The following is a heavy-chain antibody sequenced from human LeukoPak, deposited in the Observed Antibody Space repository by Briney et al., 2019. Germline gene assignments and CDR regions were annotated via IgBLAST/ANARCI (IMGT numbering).Heavy chain of an antibody. D-gene: IGHD2-15*01. CDR3: ARDNIVVVAATKAYYFDY. V-gene: IGHV4-61*02. J-gene: IGHJ4*02. CDR2: IYTSGST. CDR1: GGSISSGRYY. Sequence: SETLSLTCTVSGGSISSGRYYWSWIRQPAGKGLEWIGRIYTSGSTNYNPSLKSRVTISVDTSKNQFSLKLSSVTAADTAVYYCARDNIVVVAATKAYYFDYWGQGTLVTVSS.